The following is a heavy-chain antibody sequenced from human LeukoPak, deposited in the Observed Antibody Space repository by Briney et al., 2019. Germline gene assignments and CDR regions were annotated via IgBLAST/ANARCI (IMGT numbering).Heavy chain of an antibody. Sequence: QSGTSLGLSCTTSGFTFDFYAMHWVRQAPGKGLEWVAVMSYDGRYRYYADSAKGRFTISRDNSKRTLYLEMSSLRPEDTALYYCARSELYYGSESYYHLDYWGHGTLVTVSS. CDR1: GFTFDFYA. J-gene: IGHJ4*01. V-gene: IGHV3-30*03. CDR3: ARSELYYGSESYYHLDY. CDR2: MSYDGRYR. D-gene: IGHD3-10*01.